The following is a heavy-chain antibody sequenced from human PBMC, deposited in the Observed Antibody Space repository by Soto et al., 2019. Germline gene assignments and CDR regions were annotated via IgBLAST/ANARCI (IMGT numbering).Heavy chain of an antibody. CDR2: INPSGGST. D-gene: IGHD2-2*01. Sequence: ASVTVSCKASGYTFTSYYIHWVRQAPGQGLEWMGIINPSGGSTSDAQKFQGRVTMTRDTSTSTVYMELSSLRSEDTAVYYCARDRCSSTSCPRAFDIWGQGTMVTVSS. CDR1: GYTFTSYY. CDR3: ARDRCSSTSCPRAFDI. J-gene: IGHJ3*02. V-gene: IGHV1-46*01.